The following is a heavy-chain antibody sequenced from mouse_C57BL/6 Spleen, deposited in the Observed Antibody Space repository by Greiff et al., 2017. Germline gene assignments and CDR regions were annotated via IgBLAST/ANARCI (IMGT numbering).Heavy chain of an antibody. CDR3: ARGGDWAERPFDY. CDR1: GYTFTSYW. Sequence: QVQLQQPGAELVKPGASVKLSCKASGYTFTSYWMQWVKQRPGQGLEWIGEIDPSDSFTNYNQKFKGKATLTVDTSSSTAYMQLSSLTSEDPAVYYCARGGDWAERPFDYWGQGTTLTVSS. J-gene: IGHJ2*01. V-gene: IGHV1-50*01. CDR2: IDPSDSFT.